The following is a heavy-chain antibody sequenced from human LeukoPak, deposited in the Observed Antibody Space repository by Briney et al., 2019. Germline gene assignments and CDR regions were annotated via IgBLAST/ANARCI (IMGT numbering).Heavy chain of an antibody. D-gene: IGHD3-22*01. CDR3: ARRAVDTSGEGWFDP. Sequence: PGGSLRLSCAASGFTFSRYGMNWVRQAPGKGLEWLAVISYDGGNRHYADSVKGRFTISRDNSKSTLYLQMNSLKPDDTAVYYCARRAVDTSGEGWFDPWGQGTLVTVSS. CDR2: ISYDGGNR. V-gene: IGHV3-30*03. J-gene: IGHJ5*02. CDR1: GFTFSRYG.